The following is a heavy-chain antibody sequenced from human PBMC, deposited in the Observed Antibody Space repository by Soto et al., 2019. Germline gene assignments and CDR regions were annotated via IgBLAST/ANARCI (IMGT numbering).Heavy chain of an antibody. J-gene: IGHJ4*02. D-gene: IGHD6-13*01. V-gene: IGHV4-59*08. Sequence: QVQLQESGPGLVKPSETLSLTCTVSGGSITSFFWYWIRQPPGKGLEWIGNLYSGSTKYNPSLKSRFTISGYTSKNQFSLSLRSVTAADTAVYYCARIAAATTSWGQGTLVTVSS. CDR2: NLYSGST. CDR3: ARIAAATTS. CDR1: GGSITSFF.